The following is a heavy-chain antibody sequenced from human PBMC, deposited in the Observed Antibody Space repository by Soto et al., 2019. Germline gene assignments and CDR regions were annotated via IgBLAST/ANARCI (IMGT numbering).Heavy chain of an antibody. D-gene: IGHD2-15*01. CDR3: ARAYSDAFDI. Sequence: GGSLRLSCAASGFKFSYYYMIWIRQAPGKGLEWVSYISSSGTGIYYGDSVKGRFTISRDNAKNSLYLQMNSLRAEDTAVYYCARAYSDAFDIWGLGTMVTVSS. V-gene: IGHV3-11*01. J-gene: IGHJ3*02. CDR1: GFKFSYYY. CDR2: ISSSGTGI.